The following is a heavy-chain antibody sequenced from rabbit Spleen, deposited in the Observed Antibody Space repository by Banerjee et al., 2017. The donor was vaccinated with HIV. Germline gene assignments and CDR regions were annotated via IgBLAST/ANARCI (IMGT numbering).Heavy chain of an antibody. Sequence: QEQLEESGGDLVKPEGSLTLTCTASGFSFSNTYWICWVRQAPGKGLEWIACIATSSRGSTYYASWAKGRVTISKTSSTTVTLQMTSLTVADTATYFCAKDLTDVIGWNFGLWGPGTLVTVS. CDR1: GFSFSNTYW. CDR3: AKDLTDVIGWNFGL. CDR2: IATSSRGST. D-gene: IGHD1-1*01. J-gene: IGHJ4*01. V-gene: IGHV1S45*01.